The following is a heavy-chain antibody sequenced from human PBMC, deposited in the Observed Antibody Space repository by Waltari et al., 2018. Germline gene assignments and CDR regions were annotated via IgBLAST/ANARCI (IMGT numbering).Heavy chain of an antibody. CDR3: AKDKTLDGYCGTSTCSPGGALGS. J-gene: IGHJ5*02. CDR2: IRFDGSNK. V-gene: IGHV3-30*02. Sequence: QVQLVESGGGVVQPGGSLRLSCIASGFTFSSYGMHWVRQAPGKGLEWVAFIRFDGSNKYSAESVKGRFTISRDNSRNTLYLHMNNLRPEDTAVYYCAKDKTLDGYCGTSTCSPGGALGSWGQGILVTVSS. D-gene: IGHD2-2*03. CDR1: GFTFSSYG.